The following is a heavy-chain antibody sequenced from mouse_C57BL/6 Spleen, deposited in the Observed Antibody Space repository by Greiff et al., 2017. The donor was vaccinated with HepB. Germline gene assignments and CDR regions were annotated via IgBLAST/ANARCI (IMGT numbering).Heavy chain of an antibody. CDR2: IRSKSNNYAT. V-gene: IGHV10-1*01. CDR3: VRRDDGFIYGSSPFDY. J-gene: IGHJ2*01. D-gene: IGHD1-1*01. Sequence: EVMLVESGGGLVQPKGSLKLSCAASGFSFNTYAMNWVRQAPGKGLEWVARIRSKSNNYATYYADSVKDRFTISRDDSESMLYLQMNNLKTEDTAMYYCVRRDDGFIYGSSPFDYWGQGTTLTVSS. CDR1: GFSFNTYA.